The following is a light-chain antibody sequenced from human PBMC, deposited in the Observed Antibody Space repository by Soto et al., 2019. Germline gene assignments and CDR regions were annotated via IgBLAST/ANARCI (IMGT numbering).Light chain of an antibody. CDR3: QQYNSWPPYT. J-gene: IGKJ2*01. CDR1: RTISSN. Sequence: EIVMTQSPATLSVSPGERATLSCRASRTISSNLAWYQQRPDQAPRLLIYGASTRATGIPARFSGSGSGTEFTLTFSSLQSEDFAVYYCQQYNSWPPYTFGQGTKLEIK. V-gene: IGKV3-15*01. CDR2: GAS.